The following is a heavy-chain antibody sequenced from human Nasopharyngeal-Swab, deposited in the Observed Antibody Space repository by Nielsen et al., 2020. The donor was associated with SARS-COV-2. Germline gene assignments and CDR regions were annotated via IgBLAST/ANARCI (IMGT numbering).Heavy chain of an antibody. CDR1: GGSIKSYY. D-gene: IGHD6-19*01. J-gene: IGHJ4*02. Sequence: SETLSLTCTVSGGSIKSYYWSWVRQPPGKGLEWIGNFFYSGTSNYNPSLMSRVTISADAPRNQFSLRLNSVTSADTAMYYCARDSSGWHYWGQGTLVTVSS. CDR3: ARDSSGWHY. CDR2: FFYSGTS. V-gene: IGHV4-59*01.